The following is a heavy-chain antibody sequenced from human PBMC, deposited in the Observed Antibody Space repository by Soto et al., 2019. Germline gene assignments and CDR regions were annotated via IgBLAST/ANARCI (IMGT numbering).Heavy chain of an antibody. Sequence: QVTLKESGPVLVKPTETLTLRCTVSGLSITDSEMGVSWIRQPPGQPLEWLAHIDSSGEKSYRKSLKSRLAISKDTSKSQIVLTMTNMDPADTATYYCARRHLAVAVSPWFDPWGQGIPVTVSS. V-gene: IGHV2-26*01. J-gene: IGHJ5*02. CDR3: ARRHLAVAVSPWFDP. CDR1: GLSITDSEMG. D-gene: IGHD6-19*01. CDR2: IDSSGEK.